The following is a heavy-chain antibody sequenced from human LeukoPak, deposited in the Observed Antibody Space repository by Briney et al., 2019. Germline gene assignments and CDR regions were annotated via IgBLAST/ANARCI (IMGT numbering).Heavy chain of an antibody. Sequence: SETLSLTCAVYGGSFSGYYWSWIRQPPGKGLEWIGEINHSGSTNYNPSLKSRVTISVDTSKNQFSLKLSSVTAADTAVYYCARDLSGYSYGFFDYWGQGTLVTVSS. V-gene: IGHV4-34*01. CDR1: GGSFSGYY. CDR3: ARDLSGYSYGFFDY. J-gene: IGHJ4*02. D-gene: IGHD5-18*01. CDR2: INHSGST.